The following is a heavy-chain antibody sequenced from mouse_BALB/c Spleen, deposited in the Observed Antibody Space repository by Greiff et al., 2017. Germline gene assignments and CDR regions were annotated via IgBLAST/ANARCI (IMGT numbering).Heavy chain of an antibody. J-gene: IGHJ2*01. D-gene: IGHD3-3*01. CDR1: GYNFTSYW. Sequence: QVQLKQPGAELVKPGTSVKLSCKASGYNFTSYWINWVKLRPGQGLEWIGDIYPGSGSTNYNEKFKSKATLTVDTSSSTAYMQLSSLASEDSALYYCARRRRRDYFDYWGQGTTLTVSS. CDR3: ARRRRRDYFDY. CDR2: IYPGSGST. V-gene: IGHV1-55*01.